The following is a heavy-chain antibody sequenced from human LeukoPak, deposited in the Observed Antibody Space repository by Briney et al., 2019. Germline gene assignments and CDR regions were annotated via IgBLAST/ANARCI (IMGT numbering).Heavy chain of an antibody. CDR3: ARGAPIDY. Sequence: QPGGSLRLSCAASGFTFSNTWMYWVRQGPGKGLVWASRIYNDETSATYADSVKGRFTISRDNAKNTLYLQMDSLRVDDTAVYYCARGAPIDYWGQGTLVTVSS. J-gene: IGHJ4*02. V-gene: IGHV3-74*01. CDR1: GFTFSNTW. CDR2: IYNDETSA.